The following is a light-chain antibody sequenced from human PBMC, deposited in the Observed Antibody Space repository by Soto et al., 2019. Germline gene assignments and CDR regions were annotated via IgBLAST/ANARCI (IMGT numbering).Light chain of an antibody. V-gene: IGKV3-15*01. CDR2: GAS. J-gene: IGKJ5*01. Sequence: EFVLTQSPATLSLSPGERATLSCRASQSVSSYLAWYQQKPGQAPRLLIYGASTRATGIPARFSGGGSGTEFTLTISSLQSEDFAVYYCQQYNNWPPAFGQGTRLEIK. CDR3: QQYNNWPPA. CDR1: QSVSSY.